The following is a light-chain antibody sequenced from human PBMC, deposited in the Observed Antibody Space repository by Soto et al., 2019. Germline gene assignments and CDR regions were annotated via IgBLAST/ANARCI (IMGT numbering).Light chain of an antibody. J-gene: IGLJ1*01. CDR1: SSNIGSNT. V-gene: IGLV1-44*01. CDR2: SNN. CDR3: AAWDDSLNGYV. Sequence: QSVLTQPPSASGNPGQRVTISCSGSSSNIGSNTVSWYQQLPGTAPKLLIYSNNQRPSGVPDRFSGSKSGTSASLAISALQSEDEADYYCAAWDDSLNGYVFGTGTKVTVL.